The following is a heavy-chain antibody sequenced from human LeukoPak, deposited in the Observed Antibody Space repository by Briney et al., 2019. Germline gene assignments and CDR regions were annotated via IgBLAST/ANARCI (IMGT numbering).Heavy chain of an antibody. CDR2: FDPEDGET. CDR1: GYSITELS. Sequence: ASVKVSFKVSGYSITELSMHWVRQDPGKGLEWMGVFDPEDGETIYAQKFQGRVTMTRDTSISTAYMELSRLRSDDTAAYYCARVPRLLRYFDWLLDYWGQGTLVTVSS. CDR3: ARVPRLLRYFDWLLDY. J-gene: IGHJ4*02. V-gene: IGHV1-24*01. D-gene: IGHD3-9*01.